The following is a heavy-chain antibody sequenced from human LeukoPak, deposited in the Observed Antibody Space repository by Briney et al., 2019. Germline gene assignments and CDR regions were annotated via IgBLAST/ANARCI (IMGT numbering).Heavy chain of an antibody. J-gene: IGHJ2*01. Sequence: ASVKVSCKASGYTFTSYAMNWVRQAPGQGLEWMGWINTNTGNPTYAQGFTGRFVFSLDTSVSTAYLQISSLKAEDTAVYYCARERGFDYDSSGYYYRYNWYFDLWGRGTLVTVSS. CDR3: ARERGFDYDSSGYYYRYNWYFDL. D-gene: IGHD3-22*01. V-gene: IGHV7-4-1*02. CDR1: GYTFTSYA. CDR2: INTNTGNP.